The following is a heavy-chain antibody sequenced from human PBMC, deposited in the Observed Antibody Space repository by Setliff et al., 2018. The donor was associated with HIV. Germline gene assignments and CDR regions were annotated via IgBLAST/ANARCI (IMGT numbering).Heavy chain of an antibody. CDR2: TIPMSDIP. V-gene: IGHV1-69*10. CDR1: GFTFNHYA. J-gene: IGHJ4*02. Sequence: RASVKVSCKASGFTFNHYALSWVRQAPGQRPEWMGGTIPMSDIPNYAQNFQGRVTITADHSTTTTYMELSSLSSEDTAVYYCVRVGPWYYGRSGYLASWDYWGQETQVTVSS. CDR3: VRVGPWYYGRSGYLASWDY. D-gene: IGHD3-22*01.